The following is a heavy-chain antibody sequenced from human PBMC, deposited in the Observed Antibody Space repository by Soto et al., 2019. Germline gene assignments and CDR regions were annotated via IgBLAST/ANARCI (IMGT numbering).Heavy chain of an antibody. J-gene: IGHJ4*02. CDR2: INWNGGST. D-gene: IGHD1-1*01. V-gene: IGHV3-20*04. CDR3: ASLENWNDAGALDY. Sequence: EVQLVESGGGVVRPGGSLRLSCAASGFTFDDYGMSWVRQAPGKGLEWVSGINWNGGSTGYADSVKGRFTISRDNAKNSLYLQMNSLRDEDTALYYCASLENWNDAGALDYWGQGTLVTVSS. CDR1: GFTFDDYG.